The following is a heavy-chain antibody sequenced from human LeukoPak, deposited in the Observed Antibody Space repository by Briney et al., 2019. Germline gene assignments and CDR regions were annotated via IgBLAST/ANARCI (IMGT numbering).Heavy chain of an antibody. J-gene: IGHJ5*02. CDR1: GGSISSGGYY. CDR3: ARDGGYSNYIGDRSRRWFDP. V-gene: IGHV4-31*03. D-gene: IGHD4-11*01. Sequence: SETLSLTCTVSGGSISSGGYYWSWIRQHPGKGLEWIGYIYYSGSTYYNPSLRSRITISVDTSKNQFSLKLSSVTAADTAVYYCARDGGYSNYIGDRSRRWFDPWGQGTLVTVSS. CDR2: IYYSGST.